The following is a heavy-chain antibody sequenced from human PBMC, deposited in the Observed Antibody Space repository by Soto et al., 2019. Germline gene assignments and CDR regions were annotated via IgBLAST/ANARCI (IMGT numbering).Heavy chain of an antibody. CDR3: AKNGQPPYYYYGMDV. V-gene: IGHV1-18*01. J-gene: IGHJ6*02. D-gene: IGHD2-8*01. CDR1: GGTFSSYA. Sequence: ASVKVSCKASGGTFSSYAISWVRQAPGQRLEWMGWINGGNGNTYYSEHFQGRVTMTVDTSTTTAFMELTSLTSDDRAVYYCAKNGQPPYYYYGMDVWGQGTTVTVSS. CDR2: INGGNGNT.